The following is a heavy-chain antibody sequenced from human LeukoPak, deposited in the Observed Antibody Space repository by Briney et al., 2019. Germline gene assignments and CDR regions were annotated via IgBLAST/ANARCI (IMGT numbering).Heavy chain of an antibody. Sequence: SGTLSLTCTVSGGSITSYYWSWIRQPPGKGLEWIGYIYYSGSNNYNPSLKSRVTISVDTSKNQFSLKLSSVTAADTAVYYCARGDYGDLPFDYWGQGTLVTVSS. D-gene: IGHD4-17*01. CDR1: GGSITSYY. CDR3: ARGDYGDLPFDY. V-gene: IGHV4-59*12. CDR2: IYYSGSN. J-gene: IGHJ4*02.